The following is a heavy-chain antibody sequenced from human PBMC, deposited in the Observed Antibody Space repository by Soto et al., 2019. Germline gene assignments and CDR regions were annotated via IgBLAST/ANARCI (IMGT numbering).Heavy chain of an antibody. J-gene: IGHJ4*02. V-gene: IGHV3-30*18. CDR2: ISYDGSNK. CDR1: GFTFSSYG. CDR3: AKADRRYCSGGSCLDY. Sequence: QVQLVESGGGVVQPGRSLRLSCAASGFTFSSYGMHWVRQAPGKGLEWVAVISYDGSNKYYADSVKGRFTISRDNSKNTLYLQMNSLRAEDTAVYYCAKADRRYCSGGSCLDYWGQGTLVTVSS. D-gene: IGHD2-15*01.